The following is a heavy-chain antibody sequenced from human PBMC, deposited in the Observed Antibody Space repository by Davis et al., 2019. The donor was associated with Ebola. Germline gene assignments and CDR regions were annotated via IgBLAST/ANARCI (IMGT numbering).Heavy chain of an antibody. V-gene: IGHV3-74*01. D-gene: IGHD3-10*01. CDR2: IYTDGSGT. CDR3: ARALGGYMDV. Sequence: GESLKISCAASGFTLNNYWMHWVRQAPGKGLVWVPRIYTDGSGTYYADSVKGRFTISRDNTKNTLYLQMNSLSAEDTAVYYCARALGGYMDVWGKGTTVTVSS. CDR1: GFTLNNYW. J-gene: IGHJ6*03.